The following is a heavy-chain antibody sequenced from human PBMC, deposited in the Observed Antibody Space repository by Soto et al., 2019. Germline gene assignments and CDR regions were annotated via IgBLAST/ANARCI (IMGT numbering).Heavy chain of an antibody. CDR3: VRDLDGSGSYYTDY. Sequence: ASVKVSCKASGYMFISYGINWVRQAPGQGLEWMGWISAYNGNTKYAQNLQGRVTMTTDTSTSTAYMEMRSLRSDDTAVYYCVRDLDGSGSYYTDYWGPGTLVTVSS. CDR2: ISAYNGNT. D-gene: IGHD3-10*01. J-gene: IGHJ4*02. CDR1: GYMFISYG. V-gene: IGHV1-18*01.